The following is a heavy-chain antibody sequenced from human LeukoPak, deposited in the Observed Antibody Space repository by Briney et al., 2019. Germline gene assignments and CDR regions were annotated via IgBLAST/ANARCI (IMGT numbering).Heavy chain of an antibody. V-gene: IGHV3-21*04. CDR3: AKELGGYSYGPFDY. CDR2: ITSSGTYI. D-gene: IGHD5-18*01. J-gene: IGHJ4*02. Sequence: GGSLKLSCATSGFTFNNYNMNWVRQAPGRALEWVSSITSSGTYIFYADSVKGRFTISRDNAKNSLYLQMNSLGPEDTAVYYCAKELGGYSYGPFDYWGQGTLVTVSS. CDR1: GFTFNNYN.